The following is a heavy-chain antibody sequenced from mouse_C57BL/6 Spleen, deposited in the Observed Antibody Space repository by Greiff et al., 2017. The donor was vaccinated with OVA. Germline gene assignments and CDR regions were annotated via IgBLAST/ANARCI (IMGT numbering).Heavy chain of an antibody. CDR2: ISSGSSTI. CDR1: GFTFSDYG. J-gene: IGHJ4*01. CDR3: ARIYYDYGDAMDY. D-gene: IGHD2-4*01. V-gene: IGHV5-17*01. Sequence: VHLVESGGGLVKPGGSLKLSCAASGFTFSDYGMHWVRQAPEKGLEWVAYISSGSSTIYYADTVKGRFTISRDNAKNTLFLQMTSLRSEDTAMYYCARIYYDYGDAMDYWGQGTSVTVSS.